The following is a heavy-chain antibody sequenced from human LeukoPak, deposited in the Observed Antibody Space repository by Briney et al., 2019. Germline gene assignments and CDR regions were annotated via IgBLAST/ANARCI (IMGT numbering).Heavy chain of an antibody. V-gene: IGHV3-23*01. J-gene: IGHJ4*02. Sequence: PGGSLRLSCAASGFIFSDFAMSWVRQAPGKGLEWVSGMSASGSHTHSGDFVKGRFTISRDNFKNTLYLQMNGLRVEDTAVYYCAKVRSGNNYYFDYWGQGTLVTVSS. D-gene: IGHD1/OR15-1a*01. CDR1: GFIFSDFA. CDR2: MSASGSHT. CDR3: AKVRSGNNYYFDY.